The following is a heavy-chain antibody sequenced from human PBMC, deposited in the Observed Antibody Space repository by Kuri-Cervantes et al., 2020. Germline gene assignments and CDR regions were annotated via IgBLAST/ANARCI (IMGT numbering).Heavy chain of an antibody. CDR1: GFSLSTSGVG. Sequence: SGPTLVKPTQTLTLTCTFSGFSLSTSGVGVGWIRQPPGKALEWLALIYWDDDKRYSPSLKSRLTITEDTSKNQVVLTMTNMDPVDTATYYCAHSQAVINFGAFDIWGQGTMVTVSS. V-gene: IGHV2-5*02. CDR2: IYWDDDK. CDR3: AHSQAVINFGAFDI. D-gene: IGHD3-10*01. J-gene: IGHJ3*02.